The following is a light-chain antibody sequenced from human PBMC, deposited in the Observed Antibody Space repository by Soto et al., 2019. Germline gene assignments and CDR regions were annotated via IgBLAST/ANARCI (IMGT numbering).Light chain of an antibody. CDR1: SSDVGGENY. V-gene: IGLV2-14*01. Sequence: QSALTQPASVSGSPGQSITISCTGTSSDVGGENYVSWYQHHPGKAPKLMIYEVSNRPSGVSNRFSGSKSGNTASLTISGLQAEDEGDYYCSSYTSSTTVVVFGGGTKLTVL. J-gene: IGLJ2*01. CDR2: EVS. CDR3: SSYTSSTTVVV.